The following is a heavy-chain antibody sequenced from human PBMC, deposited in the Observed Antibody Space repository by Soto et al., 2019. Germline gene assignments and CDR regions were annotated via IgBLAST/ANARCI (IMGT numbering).Heavy chain of an antibody. Sequence: PSETLSLTCTVSGGSISSYYWSWIRQPAGKGLEWIGRIYTSGSTNYNPSLKSRVTMSVDTSKNQFSLKLSSVTAADTAVYYCAGLGVDTAMVPHKGGMDVWGQGTTVTVSS. CDR3: AGLGVDTAMVPHKGGMDV. D-gene: IGHD5-18*01. CDR1: GGSISSYY. CDR2: IYTSGST. V-gene: IGHV4-4*07. J-gene: IGHJ6*02.